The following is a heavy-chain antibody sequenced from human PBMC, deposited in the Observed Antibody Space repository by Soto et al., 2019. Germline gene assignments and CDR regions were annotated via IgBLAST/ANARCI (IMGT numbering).Heavy chain of an antibody. Sequence: ASVKVSCKASGGTFSSYTISWVRQAPGQGLEWMGRIIPILGIANYAQKFQGRVTITADKSTSTAYMELSSLRSEDTAVYYCAREDIVVVPAASNLFDPWGQGTLITGSS. CDR2: IIPILGIA. J-gene: IGHJ5*02. CDR1: GGTFSSYT. V-gene: IGHV1-69*04. D-gene: IGHD2-2*01. CDR3: AREDIVVVPAASNLFDP.